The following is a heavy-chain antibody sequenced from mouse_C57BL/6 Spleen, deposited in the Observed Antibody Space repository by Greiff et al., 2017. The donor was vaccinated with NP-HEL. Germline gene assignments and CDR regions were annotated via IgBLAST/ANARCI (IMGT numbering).Heavy chain of an antibody. Sequence: EVQLQQSGPELVKPGASVKIPCKASGYTFTDYNMDWVKQSHGKSLEWIGDINPNNGGTIYNQKFKGKATLTVDKSSSTAYMELSSLTYEDTAVYYSAISLYSYCSSAMDYWGQGTSVTVSA. CDR1: GYTFTDYN. D-gene: IGHD1-1*01. CDR2: INPNNGGT. CDR3: AISLYSYCSSAMDY. J-gene: IGHJ4*01. V-gene: IGHV1-18*01.